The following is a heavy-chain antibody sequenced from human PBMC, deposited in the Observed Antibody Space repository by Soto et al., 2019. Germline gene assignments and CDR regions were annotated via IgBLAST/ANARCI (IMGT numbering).Heavy chain of an antibody. CDR3: ASPLFGRSTWFDP. V-gene: IGHV4-59*01. Sequence: QVQLQESGPGLVKPSETLSLTCTVSGGSIRSYYWSWIRQPPGKGLEWIGYIYYSGSTNYNPSLKSRVTISVDTSKNQFSLKLSSVTAADTAFSYCASPLFGRSTWFDPWGQGTLVTVSS. D-gene: IGHD3-16*01. CDR2: IYYSGST. J-gene: IGHJ5*02. CDR1: GGSIRSYY.